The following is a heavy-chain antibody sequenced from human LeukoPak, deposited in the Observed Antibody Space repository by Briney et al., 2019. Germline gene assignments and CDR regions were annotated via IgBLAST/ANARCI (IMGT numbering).Heavy chain of an antibody. D-gene: IGHD5-18*01. CDR3: AGRPDTSMVAIFDY. V-gene: IGHV1-2*02. CDR1: GGIFSSCA. J-gene: IGHJ4*02. CDR2: INTSSGGT. Sequence: ASVKVSRKASGGIFSSCAISWVRPAPGQGGEWMGWINTSSGGTNCAQKFQGRVTMTGHTSISTAYIELRGQTSDDTAVYFCAGRPDTSMVAIFDYWGQGTLVTISS.